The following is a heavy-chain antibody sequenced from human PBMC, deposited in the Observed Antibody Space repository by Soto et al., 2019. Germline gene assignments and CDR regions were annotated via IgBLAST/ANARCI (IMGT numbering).Heavy chain of an antibody. V-gene: IGHV1-2*04. CDR2: INPNSGGT. CDR1: GYTFTGYY. D-gene: IGHD6-13*01. CDR3: ARVLDEGIEGFDP. J-gene: IGHJ5*02. Sequence: ASVKVSCKASGYTFTGYYMHWVRQAPGQGLEWMGWINPNSGGTNYAQKFQGWVTMTRDTSISTAYMELSRLRSDDTAVYYCARVLDEGIEGFDPWGQGTLVTVSS.